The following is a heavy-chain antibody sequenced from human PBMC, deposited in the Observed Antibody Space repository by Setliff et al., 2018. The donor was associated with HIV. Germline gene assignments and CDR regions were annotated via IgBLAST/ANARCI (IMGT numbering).Heavy chain of an antibody. CDR1: GFTFSSYE. D-gene: IGHD1-1*01. J-gene: IGHJ4*02. CDR3: ARVTTGTTAGDY. Sequence: GGSLRLSCAASGFTFSSYEMTWVRQAPGKGLECISYISRDSDRIHYADSVKGRFTVSRDNAKNSLFLQTHSLRAEDTAVYYCARVTTGTTAGDYWGQGTLVTVSS. CDR2: ISRDSDRI. V-gene: IGHV3-48*03.